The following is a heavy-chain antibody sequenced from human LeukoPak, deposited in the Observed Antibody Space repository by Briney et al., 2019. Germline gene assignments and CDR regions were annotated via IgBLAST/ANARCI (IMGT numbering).Heavy chain of an antibody. D-gene: IGHD3-22*01. CDR3: TRHPYDSSGYYYYYFYMDV. Sequence: GGSLRLSCAASGFTFSNYGMSWVRQAPGKGLEWVSGISGSGGSTYYGDSVKGRFTTSRDNSKNTLHLQMNSLRAEDTAVYYCTRHPYDSSGYYYYYFYMDVWGKGTTVIVSS. CDR1: GFTFSNYG. CDR2: ISGSGGST. J-gene: IGHJ6*03. V-gene: IGHV3-23*01.